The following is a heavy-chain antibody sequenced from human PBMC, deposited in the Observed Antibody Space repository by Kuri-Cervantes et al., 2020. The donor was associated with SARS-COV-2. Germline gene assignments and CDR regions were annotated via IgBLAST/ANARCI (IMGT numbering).Heavy chain of an antibody. CDR1: GYTFTSYY. V-gene: IGHV1-24*01. Sequence: ASVKVSCKASGYTFTSYYMHWVRQAPGQGLEWMGGFDPEQREIIYAQKFQGRVSMTEDTSTDTAYMELSSLRSEDTAVYYCATEGYSIIIWAFAHWGQGTKVTVSS. J-gene: IGHJ3*01. CDR2: FDPEQREI. CDR3: ATEGYSIIIWAFAH. D-gene: IGHD3-22*01.